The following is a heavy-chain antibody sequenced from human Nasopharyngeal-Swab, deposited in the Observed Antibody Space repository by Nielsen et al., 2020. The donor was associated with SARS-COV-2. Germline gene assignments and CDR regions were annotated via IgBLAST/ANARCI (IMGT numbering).Heavy chain of an antibody. V-gene: IGHV3-30*14. CDR2: ISYDGSNK. CDR3: ARATYYYDSSGYDY. CDR1: GFTFSSYA. D-gene: IGHD3-22*01. Sequence: GGSLRLSCAASGFTFSSYAMHWVRQAPGKGLEWVAVISYDGSNKYYADSVKGRFTISRDNSKNTLYLQMGSLRAEDMAVYYCARATYYYDSSGYDYWGQGTLVTVSS. J-gene: IGHJ4*02.